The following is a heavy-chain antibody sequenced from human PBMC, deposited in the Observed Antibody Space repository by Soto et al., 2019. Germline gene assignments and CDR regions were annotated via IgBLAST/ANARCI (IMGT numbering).Heavy chain of an antibody. CDR2: VYYTGTT. CDR3: VRDQQMGRLDP. CDR1: GGSFSSYY. Sequence: AATLSLTCSVSGGSFSSYYWTWVRQPPGKEMEWIGYVYYTGTTTYNPSLKSGVTISLDMPNNQFSLKLTSMTAADTAVYFCVRDQQMGRLDPWGQGTPVTVSS. D-gene: IGHD3-16*01. V-gene: IGHV4-59*01. J-gene: IGHJ5*02.